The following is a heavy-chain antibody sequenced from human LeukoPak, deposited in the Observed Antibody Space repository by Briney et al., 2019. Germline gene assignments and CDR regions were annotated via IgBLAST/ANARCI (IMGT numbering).Heavy chain of an antibody. V-gene: IGHV4-39*07. Sequence: PSETLSLTCTVSGDSISRSSYYWGWSRQPPGKGLEWIGSIYYSGRIYYNSSLKSRITISLDTSKSQLSLKLSSVTAADTAVYYCARGPHTLFYFDYWGQGTLVTVSS. CDR2: IYYSGRI. D-gene: IGHD2-2*02. J-gene: IGHJ4*02. CDR1: GDSISRSSYY. CDR3: ARGPHTLFYFDY.